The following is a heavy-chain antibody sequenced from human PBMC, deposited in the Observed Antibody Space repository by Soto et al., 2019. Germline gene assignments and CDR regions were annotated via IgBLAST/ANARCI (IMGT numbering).Heavy chain of an antibody. D-gene: IGHD5-18*01. V-gene: IGHV4-59*01. Sequence: PSETLSLTCTVSGGSISSYYWSWIRQPPGKGLEWIGYIYFRGTTNYNPSLKSRVTMSADTSKNQFSLKLNSVTAADTAVYYCARDYGYSYGFDYWGQGALVTVSS. CDR2: IYFRGTT. CDR1: GGSISSYY. CDR3: ARDYGYSYGFDY. J-gene: IGHJ4*02.